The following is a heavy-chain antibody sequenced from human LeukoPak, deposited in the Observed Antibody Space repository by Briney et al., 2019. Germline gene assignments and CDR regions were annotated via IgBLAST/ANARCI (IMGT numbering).Heavy chain of an antibody. J-gene: IGHJ3*02. Sequence: SQTLSLTCSVSGGSISSYYWSWIRQPPGKGLEWIGYIYYSGSTNYNPSLKSRVTISVDTSKNQFSLKLRSVTAADTAVYYCARDSSSWYLRDAFDIWGQGTMVTVSS. D-gene: IGHD6-13*01. CDR3: ARDSSSWYLRDAFDI. V-gene: IGHV4-59*12. CDR1: GGSISSYY. CDR2: IYYSGST.